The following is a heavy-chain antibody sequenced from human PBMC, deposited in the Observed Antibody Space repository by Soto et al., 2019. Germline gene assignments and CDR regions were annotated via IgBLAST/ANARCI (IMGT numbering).Heavy chain of an antibody. CDR3: AREGEYYYDSCAFDI. CDR2: IVPIFGTA. CDR1: GGTVSSYA. J-gene: IGHJ3*02. D-gene: IGHD3-22*01. Sequence: ASVKVSCKASGGTVSSYAISWVRQAPGQGLEWMGGIVPIFGTANYAQKFQGRVTITADESTSTAYMELSSLRSEDTAVYYCAREGEYYYDSCAFDIWGQGTTVTVSS. V-gene: IGHV1-69*13.